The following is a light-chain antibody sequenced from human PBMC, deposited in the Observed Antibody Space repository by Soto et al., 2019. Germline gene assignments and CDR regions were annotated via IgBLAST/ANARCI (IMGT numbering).Light chain of an antibody. Sequence: ALTQPPSASGSPGQSVAISCTGTSSDIGAYNYVSWYQQHPGKVPKLIIYEVTNRPSGVPDRFSASKSGNTASLTVSGLQAEDEADYYCSSHGGANNFYLFGTGTKLTVL. J-gene: IGLJ1*01. CDR1: SSDIGAYNY. CDR2: EVT. CDR3: SSHGGANNFYL. V-gene: IGLV2-8*01.